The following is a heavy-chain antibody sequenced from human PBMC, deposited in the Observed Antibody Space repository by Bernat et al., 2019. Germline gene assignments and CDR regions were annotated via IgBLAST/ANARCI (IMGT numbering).Heavy chain of an antibody. D-gene: IGHD3-9*01. CDR2: IYYSGST. CDR1: GGSFSGYY. J-gene: IGHJ6*02. V-gene: IGHV4-34*01. CDR3: ARDQHYNILTGYFWGMDV. Sequence: QVQLQQWGAGLLKPSETLSLTCAVYGGSFSGYYWSWIRQHPGKGLEGIGYIYYSGSTSYNPSLKSRVNISVDASMNQFSLKLSSVTAADTAVYYCARDQHYNILTGYFWGMDVWGQGTTVTVSS.